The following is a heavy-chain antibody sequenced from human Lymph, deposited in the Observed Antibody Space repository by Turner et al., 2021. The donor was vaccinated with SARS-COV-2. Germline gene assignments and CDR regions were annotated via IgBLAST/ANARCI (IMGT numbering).Heavy chain of an antibody. V-gene: IGHV3-7*01. CDR1: GFTFSYYW. CDR3: ARMGSSSWYFDY. D-gene: IGHD1-26*01. J-gene: IGHJ4*02. Sequence: EVQLVESGGGLVQPGGSLRLSCAASGFTFSYYWMSWVRQAPGKGVEWVANINQDGSEKYYVDSVKGRFTISRDNAKNSLFLQMNSLRAEDTAVYYCARMGSSSWYFDYWGQGTLVTVSS. CDR2: INQDGSEK.